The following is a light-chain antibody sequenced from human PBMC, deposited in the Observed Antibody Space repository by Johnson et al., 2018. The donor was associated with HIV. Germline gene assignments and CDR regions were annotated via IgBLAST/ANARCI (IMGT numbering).Light chain of an antibody. CDR1: SSNIGNNY. V-gene: IGLV1-51*01. Sequence: QSVLTQPPSVSAAPGQKVTISCSGSSSNIGNNYVSWYQQLPGTSPKLLIYENKARPSGIPDRFSGSKSATSATLAITGLQTGDEADYYCGTWDSSLYVFVFGSGNNVTVL. CDR3: GTWDSSLYVFV. J-gene: IGLJ1*01. CDR2: ENK.